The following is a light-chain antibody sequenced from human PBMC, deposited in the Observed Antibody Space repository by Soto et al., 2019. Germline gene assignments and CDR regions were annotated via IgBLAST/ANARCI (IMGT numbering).Light chain of an antibody. CDR1: QSVTSN. V-gene: IGKV3-15*01. J-gene: IGKJ1*01. Sequence: EIVMPQSPDTLSLSPGERDTLSCRSRQSVTSNLAWYQQKPGQAPRLLIYDASTRASGLPARFSGSGSGTEFTLTISSLQSEDFAVYYCQQYNDRPRTFGQGTKVEIK. CDR3: QQYNDRPRT. CDR2: DAS.